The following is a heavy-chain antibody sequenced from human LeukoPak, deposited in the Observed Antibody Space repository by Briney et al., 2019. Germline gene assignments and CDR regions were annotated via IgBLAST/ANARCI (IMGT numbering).Heavy chain of an antibody. D-gene: IGHD2-2*01. CDR3: AREYCSSTSCLPSLSYMDV. CDR2: IYCSGST. V-gene: IGHV4-59*01. J-gene: IGHJ6*03. CDR1: GGSISSYY. Sequence: SETLSLTCTVSGGSISSYYWSWIRQPPGKGLEWIGYIYCSGSTSYNPSLKSRVTISVDTSKNQFSLKLSSVTAADTAVYYCAREYCSSTSCLPSLSYMDVWGKGTTVTVSS.